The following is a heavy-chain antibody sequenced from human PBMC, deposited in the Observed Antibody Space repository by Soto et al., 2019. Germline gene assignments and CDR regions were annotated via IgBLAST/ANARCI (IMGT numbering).Heavy chain of an antibody. CDR1: CGSISSYY. Sequence: PSETLSLTCTVSCGSISSYYWSWIRQPPGKGLEWIGYVHDSWGSHYNPSLKSRVAISLDTSKSQFSLKLTSVTATDTAVYYCVRQEFGALHGRVNVWGQGTTVTVSS. CDR3: VRQEFGALHGRVNV. J-gene: IGHJ6*02. D-gene: IGHD3-10*01. V-gene: IGHV4-59*08. CDR2: VHDSWGS.